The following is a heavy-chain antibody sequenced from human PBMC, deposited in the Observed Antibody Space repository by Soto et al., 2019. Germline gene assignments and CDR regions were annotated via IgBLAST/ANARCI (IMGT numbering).Heavy chain of an antibody. Sequence: QVQLQQWGAGLLKPSETLSLTCAVYGGSFSGYYWSWIRQPPGKGLEWIGEINHSGSTNYNPSLKSRVTISVDTSKNQFPLKLSSVTAADTAVYYCASESAAAGTHNWFDPWGQGTLVTVSS. CDR1: GGSFSGYY. CDR2: INHSGST. CDR3: ASESAAAGTHNWFDP. V-gene: IGHV4-34*01. D-gene: IGHD6-13*01. J-gene: IGHJ5*02.